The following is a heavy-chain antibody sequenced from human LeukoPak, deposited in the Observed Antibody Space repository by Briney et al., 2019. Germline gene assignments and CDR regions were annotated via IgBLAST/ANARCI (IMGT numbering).Heavy chain of an antibody. CDR2: IYYSGST. CDR1: GCSISSYY. Sequence: SETLSLTCTVSGCSISSYYWSWIRQPPGKGLEWIGYIYYSGSTNYNPSLKSRVTISVDTSKNQFSLKLSSVTAADTAVYYCARAGLGYSSSWDYYYYMDVWGKGTTVTVSS. V-gene: IGHV4-59*01. CDR3: ARAGLGYSSSWDYYYYMDV. J-gene: IGHJ6*03. D-gene: IGHD6-13*01.